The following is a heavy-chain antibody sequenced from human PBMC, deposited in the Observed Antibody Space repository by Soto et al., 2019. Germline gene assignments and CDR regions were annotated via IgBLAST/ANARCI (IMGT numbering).Heavy chain of an antibody. D-gene: IGHD2-2*01. CDR2: IYYSGST. J-gene: IGHJ4*02. CDR3: GRFVVHATISCYFDN. V-gene: IGHV4-59*07. Sequence: SDTLSHTCTVSGRSISSYYWSWIRQPPGKGLEWIGFIYYSGSTNYNPSLKSRVTISVATSKNQFSLKLSSVPAAATDVYYCGRFVVHATISCYFDNWGQGALVTVSS. CDR1: GRSISSYY.